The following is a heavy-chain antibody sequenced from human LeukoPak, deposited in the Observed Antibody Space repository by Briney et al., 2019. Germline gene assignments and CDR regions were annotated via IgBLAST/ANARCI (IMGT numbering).Heavy chain of an antibody. D-gene: IGHD4-23*01. CDR3: ARDRVGGNATFDI. J-gene: IGHJ3*02. CDR1: GFTFSSYV. CDR2: ISYDGSNV. Sequence: PGGSLRLSCTVSGFTFSSYVMHWVRQAPGKGLEWLAVISYDGSNVYYTDSVKGRFTISRDNSKNTLYLQMNSLRAEDTAVYYCARDRVGGNATFDIWGQGTMVTVSS. V-gene: IGHV3-30*10.